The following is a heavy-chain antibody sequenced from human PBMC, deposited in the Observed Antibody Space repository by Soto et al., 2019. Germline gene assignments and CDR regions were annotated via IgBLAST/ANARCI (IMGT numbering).Heavy chain of an antibody. J-gene: IGHJ5*02. CDR1: GFTFSSYA. V-gene: IGHV3-30-3*01. CDR2: ISYDGSNK. Sequence: GGSLGLCCAASGFTFSSYAMHWVRQAPGKGLEWVAVISYDGSNKYYADSVKGRFTISRDNSKNTLYLQMNSLRAEDTAVYYCARDGGTPCTSCCGYSSGWTESWFDPWGQGTLVTVSS. CDR3: ARDGGTPCTSCCGYSSGWTESWFDP. D-gene: IGHD6-19*01.